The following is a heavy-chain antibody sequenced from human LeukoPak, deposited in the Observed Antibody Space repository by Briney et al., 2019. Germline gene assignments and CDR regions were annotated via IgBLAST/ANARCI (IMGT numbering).Heavy chain of an antibody. CDR1: GFIFSTYT. CDR3: VGDQVDTTGYLR. J-gene: IGHJ4*02. Sequence: TGGSLRLSCSASGFIFSTYTMYWVRQAPGKGLGYGSVINGDGHSTNYIDSVKGGFTISRDNSKNTLYLQMSSLRAEDTAVYYCVGDQVDTTGYLRWGQGTRVTVSA. V-gene: IGHV3-64D*06. CDR2: INGDGHST. D-gene: IGHD3-22*01.